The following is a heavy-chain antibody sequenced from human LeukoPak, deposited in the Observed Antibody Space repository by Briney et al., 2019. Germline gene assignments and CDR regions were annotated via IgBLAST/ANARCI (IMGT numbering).Heavy chain of an antibody. CDR2: MNPNSGNT. Sequence: ASVKVSCKASGYTFTSYDINWVRQATGQGLEWMGWMNPNSGNTGYAQKFQGRVTMTRNTSISTAYMELSSLRSEDTAVYYCARGARIWLQFKTSAGFDYWGQGTLLTVSS. D-gene: IGHD5-24*01. CDR1: GYTFTSYD. CDR3: ARGARIWLQFKTSAGFDY. V-gene: IGHV1-8*01. J-gene: IGHJ4*02.